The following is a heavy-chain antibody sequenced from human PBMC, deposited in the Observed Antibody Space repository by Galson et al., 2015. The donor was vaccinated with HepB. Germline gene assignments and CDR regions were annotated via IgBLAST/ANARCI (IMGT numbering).Heavy chain of an antibody. D-gene: IGHD2-2*01. J-gene: IGHJ4*02. CDR2: ISAYNGNR. CDR3: ARLLAGMDCSGSNCYLVRPLEVDY. Sequence: SVKVSCKASGYTFTTYAISWVRQAPGQGLEWMGWISAYNGNRNYAQKFQGRVTMTTDTSTSTAYMELRSLRSDDTAVYYCARLLAGMDCSGSNCYLVRPLEVDYWGQGTLVTVSS. V-gene: IGHV1-18*01. CDR1: GYTFTTYA.